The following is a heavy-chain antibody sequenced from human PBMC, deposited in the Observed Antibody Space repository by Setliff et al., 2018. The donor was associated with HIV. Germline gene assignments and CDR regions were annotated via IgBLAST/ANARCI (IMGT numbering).Heavy chain of an antibody. CDR1: GYTFTSYA. V-gene: IGHV1-69*10. CDR2: IIPILGIA. J-gene: IGHJ3*02. CDR3: ARDAMERAFDI. Sequence: SVKVSCKASGYTFTSYAMHWVRQAPGQRLEWMGGIIPILGIANYAQKFQGRVTITADKSTSTAYMELSSLRSEDTAVYYCARDAMERAFDIWGQGTMVTVSS. D-gene: IGHD5-18*01.